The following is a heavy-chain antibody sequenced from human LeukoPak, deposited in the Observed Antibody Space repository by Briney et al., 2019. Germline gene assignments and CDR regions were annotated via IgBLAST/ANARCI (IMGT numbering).Heavy chain of an antibody. J-gene: IGHJ4*02. Sequence: ASVKVSCKASGYTFTSYGISWVRQAPGQGLEWMGWISAYNGNTNNAQKLQGRVTMTTDTSTSTAYMELRSLRSDDTAVYYCARDQQYYDILTGYPAIWGYYFDYWGQGTLVTVSS. V-gene: IGHV1-18*01. CDR1: GYTFTSYG. CDR3: ARDQQYYDILTGYPAIWGYYFDY. CDR2: ISAYNGNT. D-gene: IGHD3-9*01.